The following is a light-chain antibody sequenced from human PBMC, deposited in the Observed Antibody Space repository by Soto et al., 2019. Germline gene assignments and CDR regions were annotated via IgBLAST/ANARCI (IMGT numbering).Light chain of an antibody. V-gene: IGLV2-23*02. Sequence: QSALTQPASVSGSHGQSITISCTGTSSDVGSYNLVSWYQQHPGKAPKLMIYEVSKRPSGVSNRFSGSKSGNTASLTISGLQAEDEADYYCCSYAGSSTFEVFGGGTKLTVL. CDR2: EVS. CDR3: CSYAGSSTFEV. J-gene: IGLJ3*02. CDR1: SSDVGSYNL.